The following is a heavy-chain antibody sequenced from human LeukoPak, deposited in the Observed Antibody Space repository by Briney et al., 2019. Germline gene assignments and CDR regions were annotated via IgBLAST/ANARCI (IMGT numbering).Heavy chain of an antibody. CDR2: ISYDGSSK. CDR1: GFTFSNYV. V-gene: IGHV3-30-3*01. Sequence: GGSLRLSCAASGFTFSNYVMHWVRQAPGKGLEWVAVISYDGSSKYYADSVKGRFTTSRDNAKNSLYLQMNSLRVEDTAVYYCARVRQQLALYYYYMDVWGKGTTVTVSS. CDR3: ARVRQQLALYYYYMDV. D-gene: IGHD6-13*01. J-gene: IGHJ6*03.